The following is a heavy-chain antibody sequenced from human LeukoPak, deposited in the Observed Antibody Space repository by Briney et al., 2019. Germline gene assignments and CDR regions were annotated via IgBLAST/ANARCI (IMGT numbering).Heavy chain of an antibody. J-gene: IGHJ5*02. CDR2: IYTSGST. Sequence: SQTLSLTCTVSGGSISSGSYYWSWIRQPAGKGLEWIGRIYTSGSTNYNPSLKSRVTISVDMSKNQFSLKLSSVTAADTAVYYCARDLSNYGGNPFDPWGQGTLVTVSS. V-gene: IGHV4-61*02. CDR1: GGSISSGSYY. CDR3: ARDLSNYGGNPFDP. D-gene: IGHD4-23*01.